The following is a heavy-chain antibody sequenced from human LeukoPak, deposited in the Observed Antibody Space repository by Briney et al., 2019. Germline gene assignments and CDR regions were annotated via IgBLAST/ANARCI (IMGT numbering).Heavy chain of an antibody. CDR3: AGSQPYIAASSLAYNWFDP. V-gene: IGHV3-11*01. CDR1: GFTFSDYY. Sequence: PGGSLRLSCAASGFTFSDYYMSWIRQAPGKGLEWVSYISSSGSTIYYADSVKGRFTISRDNAKNSLYLQMNSLRAEDTAVYYCAGSQPYIAASSLAYNWFDPWGQGTLVTVSS. D-gene: IGHD6-13*01. J-gene: IGHJ5*02. CDR2: ISSSGSTI.